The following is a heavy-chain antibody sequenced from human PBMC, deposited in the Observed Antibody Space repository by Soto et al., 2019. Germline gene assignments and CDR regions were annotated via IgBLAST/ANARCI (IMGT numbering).Heavy chain of an antibody. J-gene: IGHJ4*02. CDR1: GVSVSSGSYY. CDR2: IYYSGST. Sequence: SETLSLTCTVSGVSVSSGSYYWSWIRQPPGKGLEWIGYIYYSGSTNYNPSLKSRVTISVDTSKNQFSLKLSSVTAADTAVYYCARVSMDYGDSYYFDYWGQGTLVTVSS. CDR3: ARVSMDYGDSYYFDY. V-gene: IGHV4-61*01. D-gene: IGHD4-17*01.